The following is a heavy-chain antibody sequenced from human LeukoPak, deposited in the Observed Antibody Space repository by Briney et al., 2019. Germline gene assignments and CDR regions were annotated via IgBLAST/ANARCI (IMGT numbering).Heavy chain of an antibody. V-gene: IGHV3-30*02. Sequence: GGSLRLSCAASGFTSSSYGMHWVRQAPGKGLEWVAFIRYDGSNKYYADSVKGRFTISRDNAKNSLYLQMNSLRAEDTAVYYCARDHVSLVRGVIDYYYYYGMDVWGQGTTVTVSS. D-gene: IGHD3-10*01. J-gene: IGHJ6*02. CDR2: IRYDGSNK. CDR1: GFTSSSYG. CDR3: ARDHVSLVRGVIDYYYYYGMDV.